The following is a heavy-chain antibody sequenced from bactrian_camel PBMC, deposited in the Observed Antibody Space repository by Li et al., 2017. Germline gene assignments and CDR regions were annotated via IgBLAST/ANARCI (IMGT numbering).Heavy chain of an antibody. CDR2: IDSDGST. V-gene: IGHV3S26*01. CDR1: EYTGSRYC. D-gene: IGHD8*01. J-gene: IGHJ4*01. Sequence: HVQLVESGGGSVQAGGSLRLSCVASEYTGSRYCMSYFRQAPGKEREGVAAIDSDGSTRYADSVRGRFTISRDDTSNTVTLQMNSLNPEDTGVYYCATDINNSYGQGTQVTVS.